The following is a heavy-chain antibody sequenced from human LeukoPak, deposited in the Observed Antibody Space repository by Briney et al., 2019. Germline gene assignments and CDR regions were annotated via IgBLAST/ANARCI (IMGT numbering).Heavy chain of an antibody. V-gene: IGHV4-39*01. D-gene: IGHD6-6*01. CDR1: GGSISSSSYY. Sequence: SETLSLTCTVSGGSISSSSYYWGWIRQPPGKGLEWIGSIYYSGSTYYNPPLKSRVTISVDTSKNQFSLKLSSVTAADTAVYYCAGGGSSAHFDYWGQGTLVTVSS. J-gene: IGHJ4*02. CDR2: IYYSGST. CDR3: AGGGSSAHFDY.